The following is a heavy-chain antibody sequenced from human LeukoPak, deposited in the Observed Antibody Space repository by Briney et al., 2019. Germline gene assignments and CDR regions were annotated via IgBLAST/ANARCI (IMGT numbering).Heavy chain of an antibody. J-gene: IGHJ4*02. CDR1: GGSFSGYY. CDR3: ARTTYDILTLGLLDY. V-gene: IGHV4-34*01. Sequence: SETLSLTCAVYGGSFSGYYWSWIRQPPGKGLEWIGEINHSGSTNYNPSLKSRVTISVDTSKNQFSLKLSSVTAADTAVYYCARTTYDILTLGLLDYWGQGTQVTVSS. CDR2: INHSGST. D-gene: IGHD3-9*01.